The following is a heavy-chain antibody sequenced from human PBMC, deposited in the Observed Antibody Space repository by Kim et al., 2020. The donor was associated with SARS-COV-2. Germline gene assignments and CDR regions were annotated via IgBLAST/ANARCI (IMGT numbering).Heavy chain of an antibody. V-gene: IGHV4-39*01. D-gene: IGHD5-12*01. Sequence: SETLSLTCTVSGGSISSSSYYWGWIRQPPGKGLEWIGSIYYSGSTYYNPSLKSRVTISVDTSKNQFSLKLSSVTAADTAVYYCAGHGGDGYNSYYSGMDVWGQGPTVTVSS. CDR3: AGHGGDGYNSYYSGMDV. J-gene: IGHJ6*02. CDR1: GGSISSSSYY. CDR2: IYYSGST.